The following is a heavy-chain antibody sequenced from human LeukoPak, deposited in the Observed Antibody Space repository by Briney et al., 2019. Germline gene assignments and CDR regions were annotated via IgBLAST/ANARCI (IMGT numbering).Heavy chain of an antibody. CDR3: ARDRGYSGYDLDY. CDR1: GFTFSSFE. J-gene: IGHJ4*02. Sequence: GGSLRLSCAASGFTFSSFEMNWVRQAPGKGLEWVAVIWYDGSNKYYADSVKGRFTISRDNSKNTLYLQMNSLRAEDTAVYYCARDRGYSGYDLDYWGQGTLVTVSS. CDR2: IWYDGSNK. D-gene: IGHD5-12*01. V-gene: IGHV3-33*08.